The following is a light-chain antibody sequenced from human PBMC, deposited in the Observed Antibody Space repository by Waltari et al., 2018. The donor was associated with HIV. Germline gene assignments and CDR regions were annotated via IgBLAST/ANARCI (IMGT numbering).Light chain of an antibody. J-gene: IGLJ2*01. CDR2: DVD. Sequence: QSALTQPASVSGPPGQSITISCTGTSDDIGGSNLVSWYQHHPGKAPRLIIFDVDKRPSGISDLFSGSKSGYTASLTISGLRTEDEADYFCCSKSTIYFGVLFGGGTTLTVL. CDR3: CSKSTIYFGVL. V-gene: IGLV2-23*02. CDR1: SDDIGGSNL.